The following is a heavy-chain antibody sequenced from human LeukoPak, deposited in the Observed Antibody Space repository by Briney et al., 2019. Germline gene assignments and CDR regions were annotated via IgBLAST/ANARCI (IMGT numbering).Heavy chain of an antibody. D-gene: IGHD3-10*01. CDR2: ITSSSASI. V-gene: IGHV3-21*01. Sequence: GGSLRLSCAASGFTFSSYSMNWVRQAPGKGLEWVSSITSSSASIYYADSVKGRFTISRDNAKNSLYLQMNSLRAEDTATYYCARGRMFTAYGSGPQYYFDYWGQGTLVTVSS. CDR1: GFTFSSYS. CDR3: ARGRMFTAYGSGPQYYFDY. J-gene: IGHJ4*02.